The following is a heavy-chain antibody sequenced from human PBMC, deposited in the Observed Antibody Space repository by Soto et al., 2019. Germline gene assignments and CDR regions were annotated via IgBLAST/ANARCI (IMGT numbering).Heavy chain of an antibody. CDR2: IYLSGST. CDR3: AGYNWNYYFDP. J-gene: IGHJ5*02. Sequence: SETLSLTCTVSGGSVRDGSYYWAWLRQPPGKGLEWIGHIYLSGSTIYNPSLKSRVTISIDTSKSQFSLNLNSMTAADTAVYYCAGYNWNYYFDPWGQGTLVTVSS. CDR1: GGSVRDGSYY. V-gene: IGHV4-61*01. D-gene: IGHD1-7*01.